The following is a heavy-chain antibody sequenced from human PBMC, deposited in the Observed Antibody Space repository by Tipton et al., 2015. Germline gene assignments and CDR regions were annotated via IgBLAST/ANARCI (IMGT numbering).Heavy chain of an antibody. Sequence: LRLSCTVSGGSISSTNYYWGWIRQPPGKGLEWIGYIYYGGSTNYNPSLKSRVTMSVDTSKNQFSLKMSSVNVADTAVYYCARDVERRYGLDVWGQGTTVIVSS. CDR3: ARDVERRYGLDV. CDR1: GGSISSTNYY. CDR2: IYYGGST. D-gene: IGHD1-1*01. V-gene: IGHV4-61*01. J-gene: IGHJ6*02.